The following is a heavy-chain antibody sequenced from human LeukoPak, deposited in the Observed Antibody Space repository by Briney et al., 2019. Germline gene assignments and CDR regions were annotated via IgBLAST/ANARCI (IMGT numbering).Heavy chain of an antibody. CDR3: ARDQYSSYLYYFDY. V-gene: IGHV3-33*01. CDR1: GFTFSSFG. Sequence: GGSLRLSYAASGFTFSSFGMHWVRQAPGKGLEWVAVIWYDGSNKYYADSVKGRFTISRDNSKNTLYLQMNSLRAEDTAVYYCARDQYSSYLYYFDYWGQGTLVTVSS. J-gene: IGHJ4*02. CDR2: IWYDGSNK. D-gene: IGHD3-22*01.